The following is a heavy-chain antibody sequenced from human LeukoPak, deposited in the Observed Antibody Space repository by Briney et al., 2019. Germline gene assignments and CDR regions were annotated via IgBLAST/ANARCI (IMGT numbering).Heavy chain of an antibody. CDR2: IYTSGST. V-gene: IGHV4-4*07. Sequence: SETLSLTCTVSGGSISSYYWSWIRQPAGRGLEWIGRIYTSGSTNYNPSLKSRVTMSVDTSKNQFSLKLSSVTAADTAVYSCAREGGDPRWLDPWGQGTLVTVSS. CDR3: AREGGDPRWLDP. D-gene: IGHD6-25*01. CDR1: GGSISSYY. J-gene: IGHJ5*02.